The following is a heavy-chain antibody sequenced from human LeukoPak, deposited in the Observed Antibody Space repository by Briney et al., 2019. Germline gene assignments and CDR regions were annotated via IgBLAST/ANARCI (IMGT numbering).Heavy chain of an antibody. CDR1: GFTFSNYA. Sequence: GGSLRLSCVASGFTFSNYAMAWVRQVPGTGLEWVSAISGSGGSTYYADSVKGRFTISRDNSKNTLYLQMNSLRAEDTALYYCAKDRSDTSMVYNFDYWGQGTLVTVSS. CDR3: AKDRSDTSMVYNFDY. D-gene: IGHD5-18*01. J-gene: IGHJ4*02. CDR2: ISGSGGST. V-gene: IGHV3-23*01.